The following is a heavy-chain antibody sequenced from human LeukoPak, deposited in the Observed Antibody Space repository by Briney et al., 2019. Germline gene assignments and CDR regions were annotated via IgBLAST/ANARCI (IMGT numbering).Heavy chain of an antibody. V-gene: IGHV1-46*01. CDR2: INPSGGST. Sequence: GASVKVSCKASGYTFTSYYMHWVRQAPGQGLEWMGIINPSGGSTSYAQKFQGRVTMTRDMSTSTVYMELGSLRSEDTAVYYCARFRDGYNYDYWGQGTLVLVSS. CDR3: ARFRDGYNYDY. CDR1: GYTFTSYY. J-gene: IGHJ4*02. D-gene: IGHD5-24*01.